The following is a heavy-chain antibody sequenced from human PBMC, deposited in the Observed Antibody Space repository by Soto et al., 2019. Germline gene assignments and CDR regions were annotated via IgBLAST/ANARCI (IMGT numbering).Heavy chain of an antibody. D-gene: IGHD3-22*01. CDR1: GGSISSYY. CDR2: IYYNGTT. V-gene: IGHV4-59*13. CDR3: GRYYYDTSGYYYDY. Sequence: SETLSLTCTVPGGSISSYYWSWIRQPPGKGLEWIGYIYYNGTTNYNPSLKSRVTMSVGTSKNQFSLKLSSVTAADTAVYYCGRYYYDTSGYYYDYWGQGSLVTVSS. J-gene: IGHJ4*02.